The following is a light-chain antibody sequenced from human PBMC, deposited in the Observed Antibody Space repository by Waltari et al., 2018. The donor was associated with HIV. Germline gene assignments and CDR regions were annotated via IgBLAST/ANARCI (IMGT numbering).Light chain of an antibody. CDR1: QSLMQKNKEIY. CDR3: MQSLQTPLS. Sequence: IVMTQSPPTLAVYPGETASISCTASQSLMQKNKEIYLDWYVQKPGQAPQLLIYLTSDRAAGVPHRISGTGTGTEFTLKIDTVEATDVGTYYCMQSLQTPLSFGQGTRLEIK. V-gene: IGKV2-28*01. CDR2: LTS. J-gene: IGKJ5*01.